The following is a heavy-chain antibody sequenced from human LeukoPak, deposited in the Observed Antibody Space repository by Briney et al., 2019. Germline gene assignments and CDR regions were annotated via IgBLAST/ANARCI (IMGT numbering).Heavy chain of an antibody. D-gene: IGHD3-22*01. J-gene: IGHJ4*02. Sequence: ASVKVSCKASGYTFTSYYMHWVRQAPGQGLEWMGIINPSGGSTSYAQKFQGRVTMTRDMSTSTVYMELSSLRSEDTAVYYCASTSGYYDSSGYYLHWGQGALVTVSS. CDR1: GYTFTSYY. CDR2: INPSGGST. CDR3: ASTSGYYDSSGYYLH. V-gene: IGHV1-46*01.